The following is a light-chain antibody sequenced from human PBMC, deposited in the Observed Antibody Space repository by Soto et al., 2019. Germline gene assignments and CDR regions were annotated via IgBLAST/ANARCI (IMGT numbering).Light chain of an antibody. CDR3: GAWDAFLSAYV. V-gene: IGLV1-51*01. Sequence: QSALTQPPSVSAAPEQMVTISCSGRSSNIGNNFVSWYQQLPGTVPKLLIYDDNKRPSGIPDRFSGSKSGTSATLVITGLQTGDEADYYCGAWDAFLSAYVFGGGTKVTVL. CDR2: DDN. CDR1: SSNIGNNF. J-gene: IGLJ1*01.